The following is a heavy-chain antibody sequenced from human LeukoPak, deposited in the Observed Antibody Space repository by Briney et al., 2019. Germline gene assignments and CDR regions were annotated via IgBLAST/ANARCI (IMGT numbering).Heavy chain of an antibody. Sequence: GESLKISCKGSGYSFTNYWIGWGRQIPGKGLEWMGIIYPGDSDTRYSPSFQGQVTISADKSISTVYLQWSSLKASDTAMYYCARFAYGNGNFPGHYWGQGTLVTVSS. CDR1: GYSFTNYW. D-gene: IGHD2/OR15-2a*01. J-gene: IGHJ4*02. V-gene: IGHV5-51*01. CDR3: ARFAYGNGNFPGHY. CDR2: IYPGDSDT.